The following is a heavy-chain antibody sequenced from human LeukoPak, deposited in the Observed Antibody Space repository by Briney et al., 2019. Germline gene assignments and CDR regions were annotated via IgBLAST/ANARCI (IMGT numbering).Heavy chain of an antibody. Sequence: PGGSLRPSCAASGFTFGSFSMTWVRQAPGKGLEWVSSISSSGTYIYYADSVKGRFTISRDNAKNSLYLQMNSLRAEDTAVYYCARDPGRSGGSCYSDYWGQGTLVTVSS. J-gene: IGHJ4*02. D-gene: IGHD2-15*01. CDR2: ISSSGTYI. CDR1: GFTFGSFS. CDR3: ARDPGRSGGSCYSDY. V-gene: IGHV3-21*01.